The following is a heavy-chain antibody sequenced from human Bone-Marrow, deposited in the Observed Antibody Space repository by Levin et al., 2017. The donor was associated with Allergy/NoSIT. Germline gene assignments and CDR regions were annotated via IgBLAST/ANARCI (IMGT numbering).Heavy chain of an antibody. CDR1: GFTFKNYA. V-gene: IGHV3-30*04. CDR3: AGTYYDSSAHY. CDR2: ISYDEIK. D-gene: IGHD3-22*01. Sequence: GESLKISCVVSGFTFKNYAMHWVRQAPGKGLEWVAVISYDEIKFYADSVKGRFTISRDNSKNTLYLQMNSLRAEDTAIYYCAGTYYDSSAHYWGQGTLVTVSS. J-gene: IGHJ4*02.